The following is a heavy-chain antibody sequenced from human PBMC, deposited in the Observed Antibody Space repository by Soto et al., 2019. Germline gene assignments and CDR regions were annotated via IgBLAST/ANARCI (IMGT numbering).Heavy chain of an antibody. CDR1: GFTFSSYW. Sequence: EVQLVESGGGLVQPGGSLRLSCAASGFTFSSYWMSWVRQAPGKGLEWVANIKQDGREKYYVDSVKGRFTISRDNAKNSLYLQMNSLRAEDTAVYYCARIVVVPAAMQFDPWGQGTLVTVSS. D-gene: IGHD2-2*01. CDR3: ARIVVVPAAMQFDP. J-gene: IGHJ5*02. CDR2: IKQDGREK. V-gene: IGHV3-7*01.